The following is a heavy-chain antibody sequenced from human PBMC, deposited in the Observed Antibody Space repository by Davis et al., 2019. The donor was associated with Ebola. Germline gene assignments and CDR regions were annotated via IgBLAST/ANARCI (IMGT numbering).Heavy chain of an antibody. D-gene: IGHD6-13*01. CDR3: ARTRGAAAGIGSYYYGMDV. Sequence: GESLKISCAASGFTFSSYAMHWVRQAPGKGLEWVAVISYDGSNKYYADSVKGRFTISRDNSKNTLYLQMNSQRAEDTAVYYCARTRGAAAGIGSYYYGMDVWGQGTTVTVSS. J-gene: IGHJ6*02. CDR2: ISYDGSNK. CDR1: GFTFSSYA. V-gene: IGHV3-30-3*01.